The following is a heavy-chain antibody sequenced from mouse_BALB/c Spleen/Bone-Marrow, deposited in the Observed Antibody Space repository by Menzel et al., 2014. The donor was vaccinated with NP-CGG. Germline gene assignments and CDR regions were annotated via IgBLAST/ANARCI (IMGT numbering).Heavy chain of an antibody. CDR3: ARGGNWHGFAY. Sequence: VQLQQSGAELAKPGASVKTSCKASGYTFTSYWMHWVKQRPGQGLEWIGYINPSTGYTEYNQKFKDKATLTADKSSSTAYMQLSSLTSEDSAVYYCARGGNWHGFAYWGQGTLVTVSA. CDR2: INPSTGYT. J-gene: IGHJ3*01. D-gene: IGHD4-1*01. V-gene: IGHV1-7*01. CDR1: GYTFTSYW.